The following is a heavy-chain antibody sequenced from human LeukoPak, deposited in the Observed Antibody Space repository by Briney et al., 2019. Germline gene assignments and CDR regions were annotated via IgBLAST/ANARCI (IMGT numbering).Heavy chain of an antibody. CDR2: INPNSGDT. CDR3: ARDYCSSTSCLFDY. J-gene: IGHJ4*02. Sequence: ASVKVSCKASGYTFTCYHMHWVRQAPGHGLEWMGRINPNSGDTNYAQKFQGRVTMTRDTSISTAYMELSRLRSDDTAVYYCARDYCSSTSCLFDYWGQGTLVTVSS. D-gene: IGHD2-2*01. CDR1: GYTFTCYH. V-gene: IGHV1-2*06.